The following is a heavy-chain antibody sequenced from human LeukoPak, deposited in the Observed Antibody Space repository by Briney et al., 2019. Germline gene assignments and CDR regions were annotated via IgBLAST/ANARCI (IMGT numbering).Heavy chain of an antibody. V-gene: IGHV3-74*01. Sequence: GGSLRLSCAASGFTFSSYWMHWVRQAPGKGLVWVSRINSDGSSTSYADSAKGRFTISRDNAKNTLYLQMNSLRAEHRPVYYCARGGRRGYSHHWGRGTLVTVSS. CDR2: INSDGSST. CDR1: GFTFSSYW. CDR3: ARGGRRGYSHH. J-gene: IGHJ4*02. D-gene: IGHD1-1*01.